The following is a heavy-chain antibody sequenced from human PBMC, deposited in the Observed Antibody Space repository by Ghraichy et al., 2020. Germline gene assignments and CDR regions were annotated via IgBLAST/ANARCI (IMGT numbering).Heavy chain of an antibody. V-gene: IGHV4-59*08. J-gene: IGHJ4*02. Sequence: SETLSLTCTVSGGSISSYYWSWIRQPPGKGLEWIGYIYYSGSTNYNPSLKSRVTISVDTSKNQFSLKLSSVTAADTAVYYCARLLGAAAGQSDFDYWGQGTLVTVSS. CDR1: GGSISSYY. CDR2: IYYSGST. D-gene: IGHD6-13*01. CDR3: ARLLGAAAGQSDFDY.